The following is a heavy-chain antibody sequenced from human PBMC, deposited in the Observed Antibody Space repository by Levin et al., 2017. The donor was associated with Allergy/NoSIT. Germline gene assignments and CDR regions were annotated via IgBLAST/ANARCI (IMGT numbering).Heavy chain of an antibody. CDR3: ASGPSLGMIRYYYYGMDV. V-gene: IGHV3-30*04. D-gene: IGHD3-16*01. Sequence: LSLTCAASGFTFSSYAMHWVRQAPGKGLEWVAVISYDGSNKYYADSVKGRFTISRDNSKNTLYLQMNSLRAEDTAVYYCASGPSLGMIRYYYYGMDVWGQGTTVTVSS. CDR1: GFTFSSYA. J-gene: IGHJ6*02. CDR2: ISYDGSNK.